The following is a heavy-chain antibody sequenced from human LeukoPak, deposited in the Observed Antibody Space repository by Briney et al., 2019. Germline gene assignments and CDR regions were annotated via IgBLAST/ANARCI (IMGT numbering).Heavy chain of an antibody. V-gene: IGHV5-51*01. D-gene: IGHD7-27*01. CDR1: GYSFTRHW. CDR3: ARHATGDDC. J-gene: IGHJ4*02. CDR2: IYPGDSDA. Sequence: GASLQISCKGSGYSFTRHWIGWVRQVPGKGLEWMGNIYPGDSDARYSPSFQGQVTFSADKSISTAYLQWSSLKASDTAMYYCARHATGDDCWGQGTLVTVSS.